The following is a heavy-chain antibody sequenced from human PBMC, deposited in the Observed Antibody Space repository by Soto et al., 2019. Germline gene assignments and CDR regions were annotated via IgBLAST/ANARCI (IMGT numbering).Heavy chain of an antibody. CDR1: GFTFSNYA. Sequence: EVQLLESGGGLVQPGGSLRLSCAASGFTFSNYAMNWVRQAPVKGLEWVSVISGSGDSTYHADSVKGRFTISRDNSKNTLYLQMNSLRAEDTAVYYCARRGSGRYYDYWGQGTLVTVSS. CDR2: ISGSGDST. J-gene: IGHJ4*02. CDR3: ARRGSGRYYDY. V-gene: IGHV3-23*01. D-gene: IGHD6-19*01.